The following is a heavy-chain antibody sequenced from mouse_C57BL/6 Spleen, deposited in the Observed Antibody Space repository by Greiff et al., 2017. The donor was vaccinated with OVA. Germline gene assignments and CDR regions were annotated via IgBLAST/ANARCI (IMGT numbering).Heavy chain of an antibody. CDR3: AREGTYDGYFGGYYFDY. J-gene: IGHJ2*01. Sequence: VQLKESGPGLVKPSQSLSLTCSVTGYSITSGYYWNWIRQFPGNKLEWMGYISYDGSNNYNPSLKNRISITRDTSKNQFFLKLNSVTTEDTATYYCAREGTYDGYFGGYYFDYWGQGTTLTVSS. V-gene: IGHV3-6*01. CDR2: ISYDGSN. CDR1: GYSITSGYY. D-gene: IGHD2-3*01.